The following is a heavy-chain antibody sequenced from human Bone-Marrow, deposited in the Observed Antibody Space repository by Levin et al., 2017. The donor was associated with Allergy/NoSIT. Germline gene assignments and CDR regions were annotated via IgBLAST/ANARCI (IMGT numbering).Heavy chain of an antibody. CDR3: ARSSGHFDY. J-gene: IGHJ4*02. CDR2: ISSSSSTI. V-gene: IGHV3-48*04. Sequence: LSLTCAASGFTFSPYSMNWVRQAPGKGLEWLSYISSSSSTIHYADSVKGRFTTSRDDAKSSVSLQMNGLRGEDTAVYYCARSSGHFDYWGQGTLVTVSS. CDR1: GFTFSPYS. D-gene: IGHD3-10*01.